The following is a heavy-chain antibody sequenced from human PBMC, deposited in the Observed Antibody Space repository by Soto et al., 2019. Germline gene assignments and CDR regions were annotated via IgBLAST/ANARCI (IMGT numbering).Heavy chain of an antibody. J-gene: IGHJ4*02. CDR3: ARESLKETITMTVVIDH. D-gene: IGHD3-22*01. CDR1: GDYISSYS. Sequence: SATLSLTRSVSGDYISSYSWSWIRQPAGKGLGWLGRVYRLTSNYTPSLNTRLIMSRDTSNNQFPLNLRSVTAADTAVDYCARESLKETITMTVVIDHWGQGTQVTVS. CDR2: VYRLTS. V-gene: IGHV4-4*07.